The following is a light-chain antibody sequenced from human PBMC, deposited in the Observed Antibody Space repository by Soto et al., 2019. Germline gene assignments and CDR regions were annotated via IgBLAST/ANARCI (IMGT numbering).Light chain of an antibody. CDR3: HQRQYWPPIT. Sequence: FVLTQSPATRSLSPGERATLPCRTSLSVSVYLDWYQQKPGQAPRLLISDASNRATGIPARFSGSGSGTDFTLTISSLEPEDFAVYYCHQRQYWPPITFAQGTRLEI. CDR2: DAS. CDR1: LSVSVY. V-gene: IGKV3-11*01. J-gene: IGKJ5*01.